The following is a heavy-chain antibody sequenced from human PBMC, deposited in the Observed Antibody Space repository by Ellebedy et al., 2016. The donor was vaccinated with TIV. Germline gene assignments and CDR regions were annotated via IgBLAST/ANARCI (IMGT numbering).Heavy chain of an antibody. V-gene: IGHV7-4-1*02. CDR2: INPNTGNP. D-gene: IGHD3-22*01. J-gene: IGHJ4*02. Sequence: AASVKVSCKASGYTFNRYSMNWVRQAPGQGLEWMGWINPNTGNPTYAQGFTGRFGFSLDTSVSTAYLEISSLKAEDTALYYCARDGGYYDARDWGQGTLVTVSS. CDR1: GYTFNRYS. CDR3: ARDGGYYDARD.